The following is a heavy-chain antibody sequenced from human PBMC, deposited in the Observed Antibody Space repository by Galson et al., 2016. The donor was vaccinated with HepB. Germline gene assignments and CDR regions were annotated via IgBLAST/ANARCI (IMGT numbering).Heavy chain of an antibody. CDR1: GFNFNEYY. D-gene: IGHD1-26*01. Sequence: SLRLSCAVSGFNFNEYYMSWIRQAPGKGLEWISHISSTSSYRNFAESVKGRFTISRDSAENSLYLQMNSLRVEDTAVYYCARGRSGRDFDYWGQGTLVTVSS. J-gene: IGHJ4*02. V-gene: IGHV3-11*05. CDR2: ISSTSSYR. CDR3: ARGRSGRDFDY.